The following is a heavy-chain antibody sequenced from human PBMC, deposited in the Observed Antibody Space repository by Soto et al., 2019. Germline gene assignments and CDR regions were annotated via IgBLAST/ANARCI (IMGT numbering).Heavy chain of an antibody. CDR2: ISYDGSNK. V-gene: IGHV3-30*18. Sequence: VGSLRLSCAASGFTFSSYGMHWVRQAPGKGLEWVAVISYDGSNKYYADSVKGRFTISRDNSKNTLYLQMNSLRAEDTAVYYCAKDGLQWLIDYWGQGTLVTVSS. CDR3: AKDGLQWLIDY. J-gene: IGHJ4*02. CDR1: GFTFSSYG. D-gene: IGHD6-19*01.